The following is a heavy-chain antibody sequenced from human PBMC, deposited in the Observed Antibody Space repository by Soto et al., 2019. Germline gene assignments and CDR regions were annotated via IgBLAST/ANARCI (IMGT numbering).Heavy chain of an antibody. D-gene: IGHD3-9*01. CDR1: GYTFTSYG. CDR2: ISAYNGNT. Sequence: ASVKVSCKASGYTFTSYGISWVRQAPGQGLEWMGWISAYNGNTNYAQKLQGRVTITRDTSASTAYMELSSLRSEDTAVYYCARNLFDYDILTGYYMAYYFEYWGQGTLVTVSS. CDR3: ARNLFDYDILTGYYMAYYFEY. J-gene: IGHJ4*02. V-gene: IGHV1-18*01.